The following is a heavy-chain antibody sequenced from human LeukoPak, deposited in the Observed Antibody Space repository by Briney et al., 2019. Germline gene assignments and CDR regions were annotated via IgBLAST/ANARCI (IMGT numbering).Heavy chain of an antibody. D-gene: IGHD6-19*01. V-gene: IGHV3-66*01. CDR1: GFTVNNNY. CDR2: IYSGGST. CDR3: ARDSSGWYNYYYYGMDV. Sequence: GGSLRLSCAASGFTVNNNYMSWVRQAPGKGLEWVSVIYSGGSTYYADSVKGRFTISRDNSKNTLYLQMNSLRAEDTAVYYCARDSSGWYNYYYYGMDVWGQGTTVTVSS. J-gene: IGHJ6*02.